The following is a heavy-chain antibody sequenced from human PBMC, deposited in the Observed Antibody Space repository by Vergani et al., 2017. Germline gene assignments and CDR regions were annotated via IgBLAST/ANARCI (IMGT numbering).Heavy chain of an antibody. CDR2: IRSKAYGGTT. J-gene: IGHJ4*02. D-gene: IGHD3-22*01. Sequence: EVQLVESGGGLVKPGRSLRLSCTASGFTFGDYAMSWFRQAPGKGLEWVGFIRSKAYGGTTEYAASVKGRFTISRDNSKNTLYLQMNSLRAEDTAVYYCASSSGYYFGYFDYWGQGTLVTVSS. V-gene: IGHV3-49*05. CDR1: GFTFGDYA. CDR3: ASSSGYYFGYFDY.